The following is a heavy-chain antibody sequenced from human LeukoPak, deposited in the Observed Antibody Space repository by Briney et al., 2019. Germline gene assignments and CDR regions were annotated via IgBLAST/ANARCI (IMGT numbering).Heavy chain of an antibody. CDR2: IYYSGST. Sequence: SETLSLTCAVYGGSFSGYYWSWIRQPPGKGLEWIGYIYYSGSTYYNPSLKSRVTISVDTSKNQFSLKLSSVTAADTAVYYCARAKDFTMVYWGQGTLVTVSS. CDR3: ARAKDFTMVY. CDR1: GGSFSGYY. D-gene: IGHD3-10*01. V-gene: IGHV4-30-4*01. J-gene: IGHJ4*02.